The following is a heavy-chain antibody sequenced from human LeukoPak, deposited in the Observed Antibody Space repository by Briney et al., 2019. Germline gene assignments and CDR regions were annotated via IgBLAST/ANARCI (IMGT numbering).Heavy chain of an antibody. Sequence: SETLSLTCAVSGASISSGSYWGWIRQPPGKGLEWIGSIHHSGTTYYNSSLKSRVTILVDTSKNQFSVKLSSVTAADTAVYYCARGVGSSSPPSWGQGTLVTVSS. D-gene: IGHD6-6*01. CDR2: IHHSGTT. J-gene: IGHJ5*02. CDR3: ARGVGSSSPPS. CDR1: GASISSGSY. V-gene: IGHV4-38-2*01.